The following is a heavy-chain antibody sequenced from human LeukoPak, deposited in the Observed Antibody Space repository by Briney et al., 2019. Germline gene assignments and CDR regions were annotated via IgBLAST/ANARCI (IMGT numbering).Heavy chain of an antibody. D-gene: IGHD3-16*01. V-gene: IGHV1-69*04. J-gene: IGHJ4*02. CDR1: GGTFSSYA. Sequence: ASVKVSCKASGGTFSSYAISWVRQAPGQGLEWMGRIIPILGIANYAQKFQGRVTITADKSTSTAYMELSSLRSEDTAVYYCARDHRNLEATRVYYFDYWGQGTLVTVSS. CDR2: IIPILGIA. CDR3: ARDHRNLEATRVYYFDY.